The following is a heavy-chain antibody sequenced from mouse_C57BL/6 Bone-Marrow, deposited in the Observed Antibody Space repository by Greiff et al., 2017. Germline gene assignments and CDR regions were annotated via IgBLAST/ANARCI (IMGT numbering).Heavy chain of an antibody. CDR3: ARTTDVPIDY. V-gene: IGHV1-5*01. Sequence: VQLQQSGTVLARPGASVKMSCKTSGYTFTSYWMHWVKQRPGQGLEWIGAIYPGNSDTSYNQKFKGKAKLTAVTSASTAYMELSSLTNEDSAVYYCARTTDVPIDYWGQGTLVTVSA. CDR2: IYPGNSDT. CDR1: GYTFTSYW. J-gene: IGHJ3*01.